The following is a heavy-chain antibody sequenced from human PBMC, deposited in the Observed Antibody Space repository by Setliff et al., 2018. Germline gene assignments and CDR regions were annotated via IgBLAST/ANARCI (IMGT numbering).Heavy chain of an antibody. J-gene: IGHJ6*03. CDR1: GYTFRSYA. CDR2: INTNTGNP. V-gene: IGHV7-4-1*02. CDR3: ARLALTGYDSSGYYYALEYYYYMDV. Sequence: ASVKVSCKASGYTFRSYAMNWVRQAPGQGLEWMGWINTNTGNPTYAQGFTGRFVFSRDNANQSLYLQMNSLRAEDTAVYYCARLALTGYDSSGYYYALEYYYYMDVWGKGTTVTVSS. D-gene: IGHD3-22*01.